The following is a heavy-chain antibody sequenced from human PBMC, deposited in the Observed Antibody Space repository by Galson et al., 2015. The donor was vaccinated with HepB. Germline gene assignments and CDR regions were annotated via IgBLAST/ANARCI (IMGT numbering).Heavy chain of an antibody. CDR1: GYTFTSYY. Sequence: SVKVSCKASGYTFTSYYMHWVRQAPGQGLEWMGIINPSGGSTSYAQKFQGRVTMTRDTSTSTAYMELSSLRSEDTAVYYCAREGSADAYRPMVRGVTRFDYWGQGTLVTVSS. V-gene: IGHV1-46*01. D-gene: IGHD3-10*01. J-gene: IGHJ4*02. CDR2: INPSGGST. CDR3: AREGSADAYRPMVRGVTRFDY.